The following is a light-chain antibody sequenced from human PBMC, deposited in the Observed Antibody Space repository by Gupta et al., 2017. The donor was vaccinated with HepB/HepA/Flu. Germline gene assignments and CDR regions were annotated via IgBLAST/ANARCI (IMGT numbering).Light chain of an antibody. Sequence: DIQMTQSPSTLSASVGDRVTITCRASQSISSWLAWYQQKPGKAPKLLIYKASSLESGVPSRFSGSGYGTEFTLTSSSLQPDDFATYYCQQDNSYWTFGQGTKVEIK. CDR3: QQDNSYWT. CDR1: QSISSW. V-gene: IGKV1-5*03. CDR2: KAS. J-gene: IGKJ1*01.